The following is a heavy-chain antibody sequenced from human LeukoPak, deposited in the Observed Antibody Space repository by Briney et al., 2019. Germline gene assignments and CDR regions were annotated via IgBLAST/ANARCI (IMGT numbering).Heavy chain of an antibody. J-gene: IGHJ6*02. V-gene: IGHV3-7*01. Sequence: GGSLRLSCAASGFTFSSYWMSWVRQAPGKGLEWVANIKQDGSEKYYVDSVKGRFTTSRDNAKNSLYLQMNSLRAEDTAVYYCARDLIFGMVHVYYYYGMDVWGQGTTVTVSS. CDR3: ARDLIFGMVHVYYYYGMDV. CDR2: IKQDGSEK. CDR1: GFTFSSYW. D-gene: IGHD3/OR15-3a*01.